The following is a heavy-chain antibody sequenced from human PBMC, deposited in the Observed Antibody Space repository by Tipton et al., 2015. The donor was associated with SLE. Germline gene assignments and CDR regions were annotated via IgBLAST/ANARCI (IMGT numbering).Heavy chain of an antibody. CDR2: IKQDGSEK. CDR1: GFTFSGYA. CDR3: ARGGGYYYGSGGADFDY. J-gene: IGHJ4*02. D-gene: IGHD3-10*01. Sequence: SLRLSCAASGFTFSGYAMRWVRQAPGKGLEWVANIKQDGSEKYYVDSVKGRFTISRDNAKNSLYLQMNSLRAEDTAVYYCARGGGYYYGSGGADFDYWGQGTLVIVSS. V-gene: IGHV3-7*01.